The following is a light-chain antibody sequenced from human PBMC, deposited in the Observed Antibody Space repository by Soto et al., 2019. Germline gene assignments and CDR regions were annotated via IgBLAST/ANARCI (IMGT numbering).Light chain of an antibody. V-gene: IGLV1-40*01. CDR2: GTS. CDR3: QSYDSSLSGSGVV. Sequence: QSVLTQPPSVSGAPGQRVTISCTGSSSNIGAGYDVHWYQQLPGTAPKLLIYGTSNRPSGVPDRFSGSKSGTSASLAITGLQAEDEADYYCQSYDSSLSGSGVVFGGGTQLTVL. CDR1: SSNIGAGYD. J-gene: IGLJ2*01.